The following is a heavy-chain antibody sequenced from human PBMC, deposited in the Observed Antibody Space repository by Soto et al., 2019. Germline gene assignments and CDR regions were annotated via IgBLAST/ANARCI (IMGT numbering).Heavy chain of an antibody. D-gene: IGHD2-21*01. CDR3: ASDRYCGAARLVDFFDY. CDR1: GFTFDDYA. CDR2: ISWNGGNI. V-gene: IGHV3-9*01. J-gene: IGHJ4*02. Sequence: EVQLVESGGGLVQPDRSLRLSCAASGFTFDDYAVHWVRQVPGKGLEWVSGISWNGGNIGYADSVKGRFTISGDNAKNCLYLQMNSLRAEDTALDYCASDRYCGAARLVDFFDYWRQGTLVTVSS.